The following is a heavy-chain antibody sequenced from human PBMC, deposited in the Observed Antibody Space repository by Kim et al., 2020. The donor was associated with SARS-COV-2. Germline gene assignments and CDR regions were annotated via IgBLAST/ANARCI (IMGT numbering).Heavy chain of an antibody. Sequence: GGSLRLSCEASGFRFSDYYMTWIRQAPGEGLEWDSYISSTGDTKYYEDSVKGRLTITRDNAKSSLYLQINSLRAEDTAVDDCAREPSGNNCLIDYWGKG. J-gene: IGHJ4*02. CDR3: AREPSGNNCLIDY. CDR2: ISSTGDTK. V-gene: IGHV3-11*04. CDR1: GFRFSDYY. D-gene: IGHD1-20*01.